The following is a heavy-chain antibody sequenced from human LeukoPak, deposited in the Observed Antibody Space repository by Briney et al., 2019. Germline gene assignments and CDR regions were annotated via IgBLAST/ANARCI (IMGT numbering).Heavy chain of an antibody. J-gene: IGHJ4*02. Sequence: GGSLRLSCAASGLTFSSYAMSWVRRAPGEGLVWVSAISGSGGRTFYAHSVGGRFPLSRDNSKNTIYLQMKRLRAEDNAVLYCAKTTHYDIWSGYAYFDYWGQGTLVTVSS. CDR2: ISGSGGRT. D-gene: IGHD3-3*01. CDR1: GLTFSSYA. CDR3: AKTTHYDIWSGYAYFDY. V-gene: IGHV3-23*01.